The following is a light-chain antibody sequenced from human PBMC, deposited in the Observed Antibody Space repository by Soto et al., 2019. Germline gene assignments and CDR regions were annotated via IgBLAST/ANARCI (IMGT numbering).Light chain of an antibody. CDR1: QSVSARY. V-gene: IGKV3-20*01. J-gene: IGKJ1*01. Sequence: EIVLTQSPGTLSLSPGERATLSCRASQSVSARYFAWYQQKAGQAPRLLIYGAASRATGIPDRFSGTGSETDFTLTISRLEPEDFAVYYYQESTTFGQGTKVEIK. CDR2: GAA. CDR3: QESTT.